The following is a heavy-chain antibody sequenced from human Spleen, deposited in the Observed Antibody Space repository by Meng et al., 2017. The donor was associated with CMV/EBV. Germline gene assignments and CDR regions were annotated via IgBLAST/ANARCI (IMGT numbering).Heavy chain of an antibody. D-gene: IGHD5-18*01. CDR3: ARGKRGYSYGNDY. J-gene: IGHJ4*02. Sequence: GGSLRLSCAASGFTFSSYAMSWVRQAPGKGLEWVSYISSSGDIINYADSVKGRFTISRDNAKNSLYLQMNRLRAEDTAVYYCARGKRGYSYGNDYWGQGTLVTVSS. CDR1: GFTFSSYA. V-gene: IGHV3-48*03. CDR2: ISSSGDII.